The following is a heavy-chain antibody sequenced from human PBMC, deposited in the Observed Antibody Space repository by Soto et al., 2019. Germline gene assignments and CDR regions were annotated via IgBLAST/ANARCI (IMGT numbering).Heavy chain of an antibody. Sequence: QVQLVESGGGVVQPGRSLRLSCAASGFTFSSYAMHWVRQAPGKGLEWVAVMSYDGSNKYYRDSVKGRFTISRDNSKNTLYLQMNSLRVEDTAVYYCARDQASGAFTMSTPDYWGQGTLVTVSS. J-gene: IGHJ4*02. V-gene: IGHV3-30-3*01. D-gene: IGHD3-10*01. CDR2: MSYDGSNK. CDR3: ARDQASGAFTMSTPDY. CDR1: GFTFSSYA.